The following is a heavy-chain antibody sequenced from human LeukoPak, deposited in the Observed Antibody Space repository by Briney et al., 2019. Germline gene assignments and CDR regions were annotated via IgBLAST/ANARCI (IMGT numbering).Heavy chain of an antibody. CDR1: GYSFTSYW. Sequence: GESLKISCKGSGYSFTSYWIGWVRQMPGKGLEWMGIIYPGDSDTRYSPSFQGQVTISADKSISTAYLQWSSLKASDTAMYYCARLLYCGGDCYFWAFDIWGQGTMVTVSS. CDR3: ARLLYCGGDCYFWAFDI. D-gene: IGHD2-21*02. V-gene: IGHV5-51*01. J-gene: IGHJ3*02. CDR2: IYPGDSDT.